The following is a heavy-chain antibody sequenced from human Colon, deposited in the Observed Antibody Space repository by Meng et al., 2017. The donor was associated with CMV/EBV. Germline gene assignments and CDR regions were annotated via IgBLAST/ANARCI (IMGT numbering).Heavy chain of an antibody. CDR1: GYIFSDYF. Sequence: ASVKVSCKTSGYIFSDYFMHWVRQAPGQGLEWMGWVNPNSGSTNFAQQFQGRVTMTRDTSISTAYMELTGLTSDDTAVYFCARGLGHASNNSHDYWGQGTLVTVSS. J-gene: IGHJ4*02. CDR2: VNPNSGST. D-gene: IGHD1-1*01. CDR3: ARGLGHASNNSHDY. V-gene: IGHV1-2*02.